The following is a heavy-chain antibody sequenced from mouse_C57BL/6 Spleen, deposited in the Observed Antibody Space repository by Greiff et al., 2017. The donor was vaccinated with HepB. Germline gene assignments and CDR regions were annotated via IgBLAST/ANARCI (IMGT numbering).Heavy chain of an antibody. V-gene: IGHV1-26*01. D-gene: IGHD1-1*01. CDR2: INPNNGGT. Sequence: VQLQQSGPELVKPGASVKISCKASGHTFTDYYMNWVKQSHGKSLEWIGDINPNNGGTSYNQKFKGKATLTVDKSSSTAYMELRSLTSEDSAVYYCARDEDYYYGSRSYYFDYWGQGTTLTVSS. CDR1: GHTFTDYY. CDR3: ARDEDYYYGSRSYYFDY. J-gene: IGHJ2*01.